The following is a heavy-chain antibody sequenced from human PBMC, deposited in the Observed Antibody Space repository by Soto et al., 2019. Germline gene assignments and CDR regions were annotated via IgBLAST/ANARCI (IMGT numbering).Heavy chain of an antibody. D-gene: IGHD6-6*01. J-gene: IGHJ5*02. Sequence: LKISCKGSGYSFTSYWISWVRQMPGKGLEWMGRIDPSDSYTNYSPSFQGHVTISADKSISTAYLQWSSLKASDTAMYYCARPRMRIAARPSWFDPWGQGTLVTVSS. CDR3: ARPRMRIAARPSWFDP. CDR2: IDPSDSYT. CDR1: GYSFTSYW. V-gene: IGHV5-10-1*01.